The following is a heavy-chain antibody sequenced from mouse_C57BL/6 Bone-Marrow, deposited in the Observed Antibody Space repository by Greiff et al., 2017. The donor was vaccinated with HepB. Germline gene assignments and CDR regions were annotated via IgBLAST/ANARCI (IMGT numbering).Heavy chain of an antibody. CDR1: GFTFSDYG. V-gene: IGHV5-17*01. Sequence: EVQRVESGGGLVKPGGSLKLSCAASGFTFSDYGMHWVRQAPEKGLEWVAYISSGSSTIYYADTVKGRFTISRDNATNTLFLQMTSLRSEDTAMYYCARDYCGSSYWYFDVWGTGTTVTVSS. CDR2: ISSGSSTI. D-gene: IGHD1-1*01. J-gene: IGHJ1*03. CDR3: ARDYCGSSYWYFDV.